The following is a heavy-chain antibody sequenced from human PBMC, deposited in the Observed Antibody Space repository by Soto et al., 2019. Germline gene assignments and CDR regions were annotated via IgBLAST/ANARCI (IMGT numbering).Heavy chain of an antibody. D-gene: IGHD3-10*01. CDR3: AKDPMVRGVLSLPSNWFDP. CDR1: GFTFSSYA. CDR2: ISGSGGST. V-gene: IGHV3-23*01. Sequence: PVGSVRLSCAASGFTFSSYAVSWVRQAPGKGLEWVSAISGSGGSTYYADSVKGRFTISRDNSKNTLYLQMNSLRAEDTAVYYCAKDPMVRGVLSLPSNWFDPWGQGTLVTVSS. J-gene: IGHJ5*02.